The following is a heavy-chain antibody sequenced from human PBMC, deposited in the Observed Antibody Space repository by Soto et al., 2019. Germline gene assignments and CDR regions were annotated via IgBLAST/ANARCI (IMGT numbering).Heavy chain of an antibody. V-gene: IGHV3-23*01. CDR3: AKNPGYYYDSTGYHFDY. CDR2: ISYGGGTT. D-gene: IGHD3-22*01. Sequence: PGGSLRLSCAASELTFSNYAMSWVRQAPGKGLEWVSAISYGGGTTYYADSVKGRFTISRDNSKNTLYLQMNSLRAEDTAVYYCAKNPGYYYDSTGYHFDYWGQGTLVTVSS. J-gene: IGHJ4*02. CDR1: ELTFSNYA.